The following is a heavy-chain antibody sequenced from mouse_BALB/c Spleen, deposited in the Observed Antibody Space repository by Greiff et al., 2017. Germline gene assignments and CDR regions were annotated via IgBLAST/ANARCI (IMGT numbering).Heavy chain of an antibody. V-gene: IGHV10-1*02. CDR1: GFTFNTYA. D-gene: IGHD1-1*01. Sequence: EVQVVESGGGLVQPKGSLKLSCAASGFTFNTYAMNWVRQAPGKGLEWVARIRSKSNNYATYYADSVKDRFTISRDDSQSMLYLQMNNLKTEDTAMYYCVRHTVPATGAMDYWGQGTSVTVSS. CDR2: IRSKSNNYAT. CDR3: VRHTVPATGAMDY. J-gene: IGHJ4*01.